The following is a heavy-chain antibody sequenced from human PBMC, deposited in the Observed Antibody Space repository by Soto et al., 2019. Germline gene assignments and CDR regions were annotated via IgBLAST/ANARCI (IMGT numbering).Heavy chain of an antibody. Sequence: PGGSLRLSCAASGFTFGNAWMNWVRQAPGKGLEWVGRIKSKTDGGTTDYAAPVKGRFTISRDDSKNTLYLQMNSLKTEDTAVYYCTTVSTYYDFWSGYFVSDLVDYWGQGTLVTVSS. J-gene: IGHJ4*02. CDR3: TTVSTYYDFWSGYFVSDLVDY. CDR2: IKSKTDGGTT. D-gene: IGHD3-3*01. CDR1: GFTFGNAW. V-gene: IGHV3-15*07.